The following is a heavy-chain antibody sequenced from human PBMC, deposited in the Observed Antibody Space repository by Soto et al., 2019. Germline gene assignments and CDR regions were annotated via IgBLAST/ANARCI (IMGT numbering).Heavy chain of an antibody. D-gene: IGHD3-22*01. CDR3: ARDQTLTYYYDSSVDDAFDS. J-gene: IGHJ3*02. CDR2: IWYDGSNK. V-gene: IGHV3-33*01. CDR1: GFTFSSYG. Sequence: GGSLRLSCAASGFTFSSYGMHWVRQAPGKGLEWVAVIWYDGSNKYYADSVKGRFTISRDNSKNTLYLQMNSLRAEDTAVYYCARDQTLTYYYDSSVDDAFDSWAQGTMVTVSS.